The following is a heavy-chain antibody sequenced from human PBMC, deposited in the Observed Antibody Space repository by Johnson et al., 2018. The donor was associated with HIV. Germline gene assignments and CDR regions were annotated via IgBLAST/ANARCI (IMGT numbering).Heavy chain of an antibody. D-gene: IGHD2/OR15-2a*01. J-gene: IGHJ3*02. CDR1: GFTFSSYA. CDR2: ISYDGSNK. V-gene: IGHV3-30-3*01. Sequence: QVQLVESGGGVVQPGRSLRLSCAASGFTFSSYAMHWVRQAPGKGLEWVAVISYDGSNKYYADSVKGRFTISRDNSKNTLYLQMNSLRAEDTAVYYCARQYRNRGGRTVAFDIWGQGTMVTVSS. CDR3: ARQYRNRGGRTVAFDI.